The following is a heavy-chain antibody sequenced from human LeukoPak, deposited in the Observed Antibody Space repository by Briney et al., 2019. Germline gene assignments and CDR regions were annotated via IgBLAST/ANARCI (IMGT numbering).Heavy chain of an antibody. J-gene: IGHJ3*02. CDR2: IYYSGST. D-gene: IGHD3-22*01. CDR3: AREQYYYDSNGLPVDAFDI. V-gene: IGHV4-31*03. CDR1: GGSISSGGYY. Sequence: PSETLSLTCTVSGGSISSGGYYWSWIRQHPGKGLEWIGYIYYSGSTYYNPSLKSRVTISVDTSKNRFSLKLSSVTAADTAVYYCAREQYYYDSNGLPVDAFDIWGQGTMVTVSS.